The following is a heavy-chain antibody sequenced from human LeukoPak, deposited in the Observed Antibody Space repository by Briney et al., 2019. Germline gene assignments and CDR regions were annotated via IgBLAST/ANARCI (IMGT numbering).Heavy chain of an antibody. J-gene: IGHJ4*02. Sequence: SETLSLTCTVSGGSISSSSYYWGWIRQPPGKGLEWIGSIYYSGSTYYNPSLKSRVTISVDTSKNQFSLKLSSVTAADTAVYYCARERPWYPVVDYWGQGTLVTVSS. CDR1: GGSISSSSYY. V-gene: IGHV4-39*07. CDR2: IYYSGST. D-gene: IGHD2-15*01. CDR3: ARERPWYPVVDY.